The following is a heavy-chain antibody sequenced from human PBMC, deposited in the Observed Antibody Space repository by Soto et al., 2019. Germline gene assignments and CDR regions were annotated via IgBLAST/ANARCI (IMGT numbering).Heavy chain of an antibody. J-gene: IGHJ4*02. V-gene: IGHV6-1*01. CDR2: TYYRSRWYN. Sequence: QTLSLTCAISGDSVSGNSAAWNWIRQSPSRGLEWLGRTYYRSRWYNDYAVSVKSRITVTPDTSKNQFSLHLNSVTPEDTAVYYCARDGPYDVRSDSYLDEWGQGALVIVS. D-gene: IGHD3-16*01. CDR3: ARDGPYDVRSDSYLDE. CDR1: GDSVSGNSAA.